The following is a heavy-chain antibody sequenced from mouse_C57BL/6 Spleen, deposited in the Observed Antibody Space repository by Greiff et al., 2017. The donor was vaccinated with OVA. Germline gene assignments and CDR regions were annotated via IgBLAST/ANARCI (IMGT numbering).Heavy chain of an antibody. D-gene: IGHD2-4*01. J-gene: IGHJ4*01. CDR1: GYTFTSYW. Sequence: QVQLQQSGAELVKPGASVKMSCKASGYTFTSYWITWVKQRPGQGLEWIGDIYPGSGSTNYNEKFKSKATLTVDTSSSTAYMQLSSLTSEDSAVYYCARRYYDYDYAMDYWGQGTSVTVSS. CDR3: ARRYYDYDYAMDY. CDR2: IYPGSGST. V-gene: IGHV1-55*01.